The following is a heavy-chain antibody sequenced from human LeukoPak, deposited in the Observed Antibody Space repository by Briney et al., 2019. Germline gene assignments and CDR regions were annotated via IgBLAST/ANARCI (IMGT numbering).Heavy chain of an antibody. CDR3: ARDRISQQTYSYDSSAYPFDY. CDR1: GGTXSSYA. CDR2: IIPILGVA. J-gene: IGHJ4*02. D-gene: IGHD3-22*01. Sequence: SVKVSCKASGGTXSSYAISGVRQAPGQGLEWMGRIIPILGVANQAQKFQGRATITADKSTSTAYMELSSLRSEDTAVYYCARDRISQQTYSYDSSAYPFDYWGQGTLVTVSS. V-gene: IGHV1-69*04.